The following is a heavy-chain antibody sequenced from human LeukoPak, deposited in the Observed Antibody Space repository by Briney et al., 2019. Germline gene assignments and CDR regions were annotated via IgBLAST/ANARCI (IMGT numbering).Heavy chain of an antibody. V-gene: IGHV3-23*01. J-gene: IGHJ4*02. CDR1: GFTFSSYA. D-gene: IGHD3-3*01. CDR3: AKDGDFWSGPFDY. CDR2: ISGSGGST. Sequence: GGSLRLSCAASGFTFSSYAMSWVRQAPGKGLEWVSAISGSGGSTYYAGSVKGRFTISRDNSKNTLYLQMNSLRAEDTAVYYCAKDGDFWSGPFDYWGQGTLVTVSS.